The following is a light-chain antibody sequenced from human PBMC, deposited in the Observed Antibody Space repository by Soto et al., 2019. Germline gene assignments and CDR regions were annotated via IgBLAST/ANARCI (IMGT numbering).Light chain of an antibody. Sequence: QSVLTQPPSVSGAPGQRVTISCTGSRSNIGAGYDVHWYQQLPGTAPKLLVYGDSDRPSEVPGRFSGSKSGTSASLAITGLQAEDEADYYCQSYDSSLSSAIFGGGTQLTVL. J-gene: IGLJ7*01. CDR2: GDS. V-gene: IGLV1-40*01. CDR3: QSYDSSLSSAI. CDR1: RSNIGAGYD.